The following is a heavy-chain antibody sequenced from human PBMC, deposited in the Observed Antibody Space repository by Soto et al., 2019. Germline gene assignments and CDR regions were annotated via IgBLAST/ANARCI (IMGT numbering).Heavy chain of an antibody. CDR1: GDTLNNYA. D-gene: IGHD3-10*01. Sequence: QVQLVQSGAEVKKAGSSVKVSCKASGDTLNNYALSWVRQAPGEGLEWMGGIIPMFGTPNYAQKFQGRVTISADKSTSTVYRELSSLRSEDTAVYFCAKEQVSGTYFTYWGQGTPVTVSS. J-gene: IGHJ4*02. V-gene: IGHV1-69*06. CDR3: AKEQVSGTYFTY. CDR2: IIPMFGTP.